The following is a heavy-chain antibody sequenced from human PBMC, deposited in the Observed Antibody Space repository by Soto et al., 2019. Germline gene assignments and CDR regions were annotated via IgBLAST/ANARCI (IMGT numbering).Heavy chain of an antibody. J-gene: IGHJ6*02. CDR2: INHSGST. CDR3: ARSKWRSSGANYYYYYGMDV. CDR1: GGSFSGYY. Sequence: SETLSPTWAVYGGSFSGYYWSWIRQPPGKGLEWIGEINHSGSTNYNPSLKSRVTISVDTSKNQFSLKLSSVTAADTAVYYCARSKWRSSGANYYYYYGMDVWGQGTTVTVSS. D-gene: IGHD6-19*01. V-gene: IGHV4-34*01.